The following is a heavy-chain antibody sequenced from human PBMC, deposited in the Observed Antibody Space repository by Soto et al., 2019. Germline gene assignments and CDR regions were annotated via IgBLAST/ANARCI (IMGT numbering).Heavy chain of an antibody. J-gene: IGHJ6*02. V-gene: IGHV1-69*13. D-gene: IGHD3-3*01. Sequence: GASVKVSCKASGGTFSSYAISWVRQAPGQGLEWMGGIIPIFGTANYAQKFQGRVTITADESTSTAYMELSSLRSEDTAVYYCASPPSYYDSWSGPKYGMDVWGQGTTVTVSS. CDR1: GGTFSSYA. CDR2: IIPIFGTA. CDR3: ASPPSYYDSWSGPKYGMDV.